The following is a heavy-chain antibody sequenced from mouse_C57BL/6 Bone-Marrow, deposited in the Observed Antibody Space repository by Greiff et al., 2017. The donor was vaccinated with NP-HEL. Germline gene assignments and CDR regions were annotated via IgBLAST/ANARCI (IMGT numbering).Heavy chain of an antibody. D-gene: IGHD2-5*01. CDR3: ASTTIVTRYYAMDY. CDR1: GFNIKNTY. J-gene: IGHJ4*01. CDR2: IDPANGNT. V-gene: IGHV14-3*01. Sequence: VQLKESVAELVRPGASVKLSCTASGFNIKNTYMHWVKQRPEQGLEWIGRIDPANGNTKYAPKFQGKATITADTSSNTAYLQLSSLTSEDTAIYYCASTTIVTRYYAMDYWGQGTSVTVSS.